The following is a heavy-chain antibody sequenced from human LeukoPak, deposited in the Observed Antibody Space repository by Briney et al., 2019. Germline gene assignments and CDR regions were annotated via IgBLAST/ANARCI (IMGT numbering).Heavy chain of an antibody. J-gene: IGHJ5*02. CDR1: GGSISGYF. Sequence: PSETLSLTCTVSGGSISGYFWSWIRQPPGKGLEWIGYFSYSGNTNHNPSLKSRVTISLDTSKNQFSLKVRSVTAADTAVYYCTREFGSAFDPWGQGTLVTVSS. CDR2: FSYSGNT. D-gene: IGHD3-10*01. V-gene: IGHV4-59*01. CDR3: TREFGSAFDP.